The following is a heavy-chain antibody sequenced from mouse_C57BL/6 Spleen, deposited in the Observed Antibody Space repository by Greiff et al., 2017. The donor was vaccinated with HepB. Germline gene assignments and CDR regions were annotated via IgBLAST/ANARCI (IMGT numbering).Heavy chain of an antibody. D-gene: IGHD1-1*01. Sequence: EVKLMESGGGLVKPGGSLKLSCAASGFTFSSYAMSWVRQTPEKRLEWVATISDGGSYTYYPDNVKGRFTISRDNAKNNLYLQMSHLKSEDTAMYYCARDVFITTVVAKGYAMDYWGQGTSVTVSS. CDR1: GFTFSSYA. CDR3: ARDVFITTVVAKGYAMDY. J-gene: IGHJ4*01. V-gene: IGHV5-4*01. CDR2: ISDGGSYT.